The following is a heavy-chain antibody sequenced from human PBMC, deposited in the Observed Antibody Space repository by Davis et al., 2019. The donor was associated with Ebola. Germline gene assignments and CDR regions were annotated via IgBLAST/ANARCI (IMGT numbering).Heavy chain of an antibody. Sequence: AASVKVSCKASGYTFTGYYMHWVRQAPGQGLEWMGRIIPILGIANYAQKFQGRVTITADKSTSTAYMELSSLRSEDTAVYYCARDVGAAAGTDYWGQGTLVTVSS. J-gene: IGHJ4*02. D-gene: IGHD6-13*01. CDR3: ARDVGAAAGTDY. CDR2: IIPILGIA. CDR1: GYTFTGYY. V-gene: IGHV1-69*04.